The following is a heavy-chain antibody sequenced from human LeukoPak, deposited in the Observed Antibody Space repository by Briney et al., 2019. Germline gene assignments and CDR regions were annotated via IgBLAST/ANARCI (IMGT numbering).Heavy chain of an antibody. J-gene: IGHJ4*02. CDR2: ISGSGGST. CDR1: GFTFSSYA. D-gene: IGHD3-16*01. CDR3: AKDLYVEAFFSLVGLKTETFDY. Sequence: GGSLRLSCAASGFTFSSYAMSWVRQAPGKGLEWVSAISGSGGSTYYADSVKGRFTISRDNSKNTLYLQMNSLRAEDTAVYYCAKDLYVEAFFSLVGLKTETFDYWGQGTLVTVSS. V-gene: IGHV3-23*01.